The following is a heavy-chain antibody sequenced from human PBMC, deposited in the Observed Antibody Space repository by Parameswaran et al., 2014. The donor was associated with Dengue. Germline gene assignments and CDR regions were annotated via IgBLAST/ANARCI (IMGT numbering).Heavy chain of an antibody. D-gene: IGHD3-3*01. CDR3: ARKVWSGYFY. J-gene: IGHJ4*02. V-gene: IGHV4-34*01. CDR2: INHSGST. Sequence: VRQAPGKGLEWIGEINHSGSTNYNPSLKSRVTISVDTSKNQFSLKLSSVTAADTAVYYCARKVWSGYFYWGQGTLVTVSS.